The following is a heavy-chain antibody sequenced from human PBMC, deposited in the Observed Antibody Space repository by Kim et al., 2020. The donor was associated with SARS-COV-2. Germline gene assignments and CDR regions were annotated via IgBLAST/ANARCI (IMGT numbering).Heavy chain of an antibody. CDR2: ISGSGGST. CDR3: AKLVIGRYGSGRCFDY. J-gene: IGHJ4*02. Sequence: GGSLRLSCAASGFTFSSYAMSWVRQAPGKGLEWVSAISGSGGSTYYADSVKGRFTISRDNSKNTLYLQMNSLRAEDTAVYYCAKLVIGRYGSGRCFDYWGQGTLVTVSS. D-gene: IGHD3-10*01. CDR1: GFTFSSYA. V-gene: IGHV3-23*01.